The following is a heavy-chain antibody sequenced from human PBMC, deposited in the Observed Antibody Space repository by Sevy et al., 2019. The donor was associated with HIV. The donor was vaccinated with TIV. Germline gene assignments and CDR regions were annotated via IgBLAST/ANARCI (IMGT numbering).Heavy chain of an antibody. D-gene: IGHD5-12*01. CDR3: ARGRSGYDRDWYFDL. J-gene: IGHJ2*01. CDR1: GFTFSDYY. CDR2: ISSSGSTI. V-gene: IGHV3-11*01. Sequence: GGSLRLSCAASGFTFSDYYMSWIRQAPGKGLEWVSYISSSGSTIYYADSVKGRFTISRDNAKNSLYLQMNSLRAEDMAVYYCARGRSGYDRDWYFDLWGRGTLVTVSS.